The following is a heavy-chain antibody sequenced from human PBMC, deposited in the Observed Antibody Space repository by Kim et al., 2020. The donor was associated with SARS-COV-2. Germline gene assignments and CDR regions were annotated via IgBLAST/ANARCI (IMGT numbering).Heavy chain of an antibody. J-gene: IGHJ4*02. CDR3: AKFSSFPESYSGYWYNYFDY. CDR2: ISGSGGST. Sequence: GGSLRLSCAASGFTFSSYAMSWVRQAPGKGLEWVSAISGSGGSTYYADSVKGRFTISRDNSKNTLYLQMNSLRAEDTAVYYCAKFSSFPESYSGYWYNYFDYWGQGTLVTVSS. CDR1: GFTFSSYA. D-gene: IGHD5-12*01. V-gene: IGHV3-23*01.